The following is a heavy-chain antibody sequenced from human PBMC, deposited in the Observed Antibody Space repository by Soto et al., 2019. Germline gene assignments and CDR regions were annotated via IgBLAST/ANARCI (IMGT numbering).Heavy chain of an antibody. CDR2: IKSQTDGGTA. D-gene: IGHD3-16*01. CDR3: VTDRLV. CDR1: GFDFTNAW. Sequence: EVELVESGGGLVKPGWSLRLSCAASGFDFTNAWMNWVRQAPGKGLEWIGRIKSQTDGGTADYTTPVKGRFIISRDDSENVLYLQMNSLQTEDTAVYYCVTDRLVWGQGTLVTVFS. J-gene: IGHJ1*01. V-gene: IGHV3-15*01.